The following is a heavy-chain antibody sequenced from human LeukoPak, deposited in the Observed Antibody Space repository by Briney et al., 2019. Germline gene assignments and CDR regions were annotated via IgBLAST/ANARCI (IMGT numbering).Heavy chain of an antibody. CDR1: GFTFSDYY. V-gene: IGHV3-11*01. CDR3: ARDHYDSSGYWPYYYYGMDV. CDR2: ISSSASTI. Sequence: PGGSLRLSCAASGFTFSDYYMSWIRQAPGKGLEWVSYISSSASTIYYADSVKGRFTISRDNDKNSLYLQMNSLRAEDTDVYYCARDHYDSSGYWPYYYYGMDVWGQGTTVTVSS. D-gene: IGHD3-22*01. J-gene: IGHJ6*02.